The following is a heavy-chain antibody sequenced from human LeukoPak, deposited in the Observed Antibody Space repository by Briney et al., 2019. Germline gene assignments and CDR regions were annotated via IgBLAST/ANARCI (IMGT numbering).Heavy chain of an antibody. J-gene: IGHJ4*02. Sequence: PSETLSLTCAVYGGSFSGYYWSWIRQPPGKGLEWIGVINHSGSTNYIPSPKSRVTISVDTSKNQFSLKLSSVTAADTAVYYCARGLGYSSSTSCYFDYRGQGTLVTVSS. CDR3: ARGLGYSSSTSCYFDY. CDR2: INHSGST. D-gene: IGHD2-2*01. CDR1: GGSFSGYY. V-gene: IGHV4-34*01.